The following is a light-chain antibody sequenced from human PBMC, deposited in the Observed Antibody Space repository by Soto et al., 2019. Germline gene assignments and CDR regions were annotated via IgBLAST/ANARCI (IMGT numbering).Light chain of an antibody. CDR3: QQYGDSPMYS. CDR2: GAS. V-gene: IGKV3-20*01. J-gene: IGKJ2*01. CDR1: QSVSNNY. Sequence: EILLTQSPGTLSLSPGERATLSCGASQSVSNNYLAWYQQKPGQAPRLLIYGASNRATGIPDRFSGSGSGTDFTLPISRLQPPDFSVYYCQQYGDSPMYSFGQGTKVDI.